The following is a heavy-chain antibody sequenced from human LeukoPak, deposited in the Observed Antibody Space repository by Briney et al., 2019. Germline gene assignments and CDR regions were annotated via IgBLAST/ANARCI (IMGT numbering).Heavy chain of an antibody. CDR3: ARSITGTGY. J-gene: IGHJ4*02. CDR1: GLTFSNYG. Sequence: GGSLRLSCAASGLTFSNYGMNWVRQAPGKGLEWVSYISSSRSTIYYADSVKGRFTISRDNAKNSLFLQMNSLRAEDTAVYYCARSITGTGYWGQGTLVTVSS. CDR2: ISSSRSTI. V-gene: IGHV3-48*04. D-gene: IGHD1-7*01.